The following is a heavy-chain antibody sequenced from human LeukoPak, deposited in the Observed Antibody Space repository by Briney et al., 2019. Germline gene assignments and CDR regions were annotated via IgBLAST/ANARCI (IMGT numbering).Heavy chain of an antibody. D-gene: IGHD5-18*01. CDR1: GFTFSSYS. CDR3: AREPGHTAMGYYFDY. Sequence: GGSLRLSCAASGFTFSSYSMNWVRQAPGKGLEWVSSISSSSYIYYADSVKGRFTISRDNAKNSLYLQMNSLRAEDTAVYYCAREPGHTAMGYYFDYWGQGTLVTVSS. J-gene: IGHJ4*02. V-gene: IGHV3-21*01. CDR2: ISSSSYI.